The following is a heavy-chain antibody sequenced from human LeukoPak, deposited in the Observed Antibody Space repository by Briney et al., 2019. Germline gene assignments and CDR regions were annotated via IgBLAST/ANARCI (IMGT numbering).Heavy chain of an antibody. J-gene: IGHJ4*02. CDR2: INHSGST. CDR3: ARPRSSSGYFDY. V-gene: IGHV4-39*07. CDR1: GGFIRTSCYY. Sequence: WETLCLTCAVSGGFIRTSCYYWGWIRQPPGKGLEWVGEINHSGSTNYNPSRKSRVTISVDRYKNQLSLMLRSVTDADNAVYYSARPRSSSGYFDYWGQGNLVTASS. D-gene: IGHD6-6*01.